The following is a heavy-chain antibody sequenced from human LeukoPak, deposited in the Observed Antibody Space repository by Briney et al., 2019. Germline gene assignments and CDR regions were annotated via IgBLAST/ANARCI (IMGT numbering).Heavy chain of an antibody. CDR2: ISGGGAGT. Sequence: GGSLRLSCAASGLSFGFYAMSWVRQAPGKGLEWVSSISGGGAGTYYADSVRGRFTISRDNSKNTLYLQMDSLRAEDTALYYWSKDFFRFNIQFDYWGQGALVTVSS. V-gene: IGHV3-23*01. D-gene: IGHD2/OR15-2a*01. J-gene: IGHJ4*02. CDR3: SKDFFRFNIQFDY. CDR1: GLSFGFYA.